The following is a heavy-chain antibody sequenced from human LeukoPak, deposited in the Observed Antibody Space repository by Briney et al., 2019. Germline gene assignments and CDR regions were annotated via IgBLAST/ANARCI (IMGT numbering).Heavy chain of an antibody. Sequence: SVKVSCKASGGTFSSYAISWVRQAPGQGLEWMGGIIPIFGTANYAQKFQGRVTITTDESTSTAYMEVSSLRSEDTAVYYCGRKAGDCGGGSCYSIDYWGQGTLVTVSS. J-gene: IGHJ4*02. CDR1: GGTFSSYA. V-gene: IGHV1-69*05. CDR3: GRKAGDCGGGSCYSIDY. D-gene: IGHD2-15*01. CDR2: IIPIFGTA.